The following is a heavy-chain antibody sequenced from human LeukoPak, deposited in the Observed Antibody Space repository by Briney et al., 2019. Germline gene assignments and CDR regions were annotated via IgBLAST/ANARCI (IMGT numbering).Heavy chain of an antibody. CDR1: GFPFSNYA. Sequence: GRSLRLSCAASGFPFSNYAVGWVRQAPGKGLEWVSTLSGSGDRTYYADSVKGRFTISRDDSKNRLYLQMNSLRAEDTAVYYCANHLDVDTSMGRFDPWGQGTLVTVSS. CDR3: ANHLDVDTSMGRFDP. J-gene: IGHJ5*02. V-gene: IGHV3-23*01. CDR2: LSGSGDRT. D-gene: IGHD5-18*01.